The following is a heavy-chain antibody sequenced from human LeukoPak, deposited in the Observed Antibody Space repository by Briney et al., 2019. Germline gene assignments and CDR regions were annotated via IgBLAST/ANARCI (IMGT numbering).Heavy chain of an antibody. D-gene: IGHD2-21*01. CDR1: GGSISSYY. Sequence: KPSETLSLTCTVSGGSISSYYWSWIRQPPGKGLEWIGSFYYSGNTYYNPSLKSRGTISVDTSKNQFSLKVTSVTAADTAVYYCARQSPDSFDPWGQGTLVTVSS. CDR2: FYYSGNT. V-gene: IGHV4-59*08. CDR3: ARQSPDSFDP. J-gene: IGHJ5*02.